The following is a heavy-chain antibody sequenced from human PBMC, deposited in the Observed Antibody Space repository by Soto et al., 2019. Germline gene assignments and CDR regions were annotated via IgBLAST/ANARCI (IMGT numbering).Heavy chain of an antibody. J-gene: IGHJ4*02. V-gene: IGHV4-34*01. Sequence: SETLSLTCAVYGGSFSGYHWSWIRQPPGKGLEWIGEINHSGRTNYNPSLKSRVTISVDTSKNQFSLKLSSVTAADTAVYYCARGKLSDYVWGSYRYHFDYWGQGTVVTVSS. CDR3: ARGKLSDYVWGSYRYHFDY. CDR1: GGSFSGYH. D-gene: IGHD3-16*02. CDR2: INHSGRT.